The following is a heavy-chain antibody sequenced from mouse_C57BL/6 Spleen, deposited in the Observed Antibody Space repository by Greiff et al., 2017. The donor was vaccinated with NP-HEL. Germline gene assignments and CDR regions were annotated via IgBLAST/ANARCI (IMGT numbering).Heavy chain of an antibody. Sequence: EVQLQQSGPELVKPGASVKISCKASGYTFTDYYMNWVKQSHGKSLEWIGDINPNNGGTSYNQKFKGKATLTVDKSSSTAYMELRSLTSEDSAVYYCARYSNSWYCDVWGTGTTGTVAS. J-gene: IGHJ1*03. CDR3: ARYSNSWYCDV. V-gene: IGHV1-26*01. D-gene: IGHD2-5*01. CDR1: GYTFTDYY. CDR2: INPNNGGT.